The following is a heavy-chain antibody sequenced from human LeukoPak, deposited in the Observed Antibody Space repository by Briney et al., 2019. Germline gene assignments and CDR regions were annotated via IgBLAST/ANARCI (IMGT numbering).Heavy chain of an antibody. CDR1: GFTFSSYW. V-gene: IGHV3-74*01. CDR3: ARGPSGYHNT. J-gene: IGHJ4*02. CDR2: INSDGRST. D-gene: IGHD5-12*01. Sequence: GGSLRLSCAASGFTFSSYWMHWVRQAPGKGLVGVSRINSDGRSTNYADSVKGRFTISRDNAKNTLYLQMNSLRAEDTAVYYCARGPSGYHNTGGQGTLVTVSS.